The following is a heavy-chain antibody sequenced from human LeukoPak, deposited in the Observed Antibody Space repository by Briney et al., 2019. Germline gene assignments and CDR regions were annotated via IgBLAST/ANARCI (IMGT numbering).Heavy chain of an antibody. CDR1: GDSISSSHW. Sequence: PSETLSLTCAVSGDSISSSHWWSWVRQPPGKGLEWIGEIYHSGSTNYNPSLKSRVTILVDKSRNQFSLKLSSVSAADTAVYYCAGDHSEYSGYNYYFDYWGQGMLVTVSS. J-gene: IGHJ4*02. D-gene: IGHD5-12*01. CDR2: IYHSGST. CDR3: AGDHSEYSGYNYYFDY. V-gene: IGHV4-4*02.